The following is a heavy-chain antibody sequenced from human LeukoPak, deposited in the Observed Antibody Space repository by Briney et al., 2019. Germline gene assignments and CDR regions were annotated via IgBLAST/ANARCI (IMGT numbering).Heavy chain of an antibody. Sequence: GGSLRLSCAASGFTFSSYDMHWDRQAPGKGLEWVAFIHFAGSNTYYADSVKGRFTISRDNSKNTLYLQMNNLRGDDTAVYYCSCSNTVYFDYWGQGTLVTVSS. J-gene: IGHJ4*02. V-gene: IGHV3-30*02. CDR1: GFTFSSYD. CDR3: SCSNTVYFDY. CDR2: IHFAGSNT. D-gene: IGHD3-10*02.